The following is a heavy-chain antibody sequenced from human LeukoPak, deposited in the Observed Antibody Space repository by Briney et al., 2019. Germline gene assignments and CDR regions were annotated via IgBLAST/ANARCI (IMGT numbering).Heavy chain of an antibody. V-gene: IGHV4-34*01. J-gene: IGHJ5*02. CDR2: INHSGST. Sequence: PSETLSLTCAVYGGSFSGYYWSWIRQPPGKGLEWIGEINHSGSTNYNPSLKSRVTISVDTSKNQFSLKLSSVTAADTAVYYCARGEEQQLDAMWFDPWGQGTLVTVSS. D-gene: IGHD6-13*01. CDR3: ARGEEQQLDAMWFDP. CDR1: GGSFSGYY.